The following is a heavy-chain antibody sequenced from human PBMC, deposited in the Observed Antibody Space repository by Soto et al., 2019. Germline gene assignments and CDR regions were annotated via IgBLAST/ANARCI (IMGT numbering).Heavy chain of an antibody. D-gene: IGHD3-3*01. CDR3: ARSYYDFWSGYLEGGDSYYYGMDV. CDR2: IYYSGST. V-gene: IGHV4-31*03. J-gene: IGHJ6*02. CDR1: GGSISSGGYY. Sequence: QVQLQESGPGLVKPSQTLSLTCTVSGGSISSGGYYWSWIRQHPGKGLEWIGYIYYSGSTYYNPSLMRRVTISVDTSKNQFSLTLSSVTAADTAVYYCARSYYDFWSGYLEGGDSYYYGMDVWGQGTTVTVSS.